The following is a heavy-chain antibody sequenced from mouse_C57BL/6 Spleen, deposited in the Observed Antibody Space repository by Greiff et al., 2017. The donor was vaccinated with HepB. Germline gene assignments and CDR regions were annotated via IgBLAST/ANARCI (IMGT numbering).Heavy chain of an antibody. CDR3: TRGGYYGSSSYYYAMDY. J-gene: IGHJ4*01. D-gene: IGHD1-1*01. Sequence: QVQLKQSGAELVRPGASVTLSCKASGYTFTDYEMHWVKQTPVHGLEWIGAIYPETGGTAYNQKFKGKAILTADKSSSTAYMELRSLTSEDSAVYYCTRGGYYGSSSYYYAMDYWGQGTSVTVSS. CDR2: IYPETGGT. V-gene: IGHV1-15*01. CDR1: GYTFTDYE.